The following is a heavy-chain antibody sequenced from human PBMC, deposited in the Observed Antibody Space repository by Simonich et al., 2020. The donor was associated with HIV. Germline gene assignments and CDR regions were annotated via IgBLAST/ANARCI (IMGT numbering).Heavy chain of an antibody. J-gene: IGHJ4*02. CDR1: GYSISRGYY. Sequence: QVQLQESGPGLVKPSATLSLTCAVSGYSISRGYYWGGFRQPPGKGLEGLGSIDHRGITYYGPSLKSRVTISVATSKNHFSLKLTSVTAADTAVYYCARVGRGAEFDYWGQGTLVTVSS. V-gene: IGHV4-38-2*01. CDR2: IDHRGIT. D-gene: IGHD1-26*01. CDR3: ARVGRGAEFDY.